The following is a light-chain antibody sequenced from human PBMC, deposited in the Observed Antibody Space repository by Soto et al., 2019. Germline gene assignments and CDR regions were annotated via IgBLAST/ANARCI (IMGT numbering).Light chain of an antibody. CDR1: PGISNF. V-gene: IGKV1-16*02. CDR2: DAS. Sequence: DIQMTQSPSSLSASVGDKVTITCRASPGISNFLAWFQQKPGKAPKSLIYDASSLQSGVPSKFIGSGSVTDFTLTINSLQPEDSATYYCQQYNSYPITFGQGTRLEIK. J-gene: IGKJ5*01. CDR3: QQYNSYPIT.